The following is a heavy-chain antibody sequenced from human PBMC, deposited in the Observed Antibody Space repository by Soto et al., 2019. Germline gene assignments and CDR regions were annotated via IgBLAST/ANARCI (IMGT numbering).Heavy chain of an antibody. CDR2: IIPIFGTA. D-gene: IGHD5-12*01. CDR1: GGTFSSYA. V-gene: IGHV1-69*06. CDR3: ARGRDGYNCRY. Sequence: SVKVSCKASGGTFSSYAISWVRQAPGQGLEWMGGIIPIFGTANYAQKVQGRVTITADKSTSTAYMELSSLRSEDTAVYYCARGRDGYNCRYWGQGTMVTVSS. J-gene: IGHJ4*02.